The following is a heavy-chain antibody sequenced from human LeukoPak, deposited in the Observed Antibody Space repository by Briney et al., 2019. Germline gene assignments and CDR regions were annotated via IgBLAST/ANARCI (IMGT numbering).Heavy chain of an antibody. Sequence: GGSLRLSCAASGFSFSVYEMHWVRQAPGKGLEWISDISSSGSITYYADSVKGRFTISRDNAKRLLFLQMNSLRAEDTAVYYCARGLRGYSYGYDYWGQGTLVTVSS. CDR2: ISSSGSIT. V-gene: IGHV3-48*03. D-gene: IGHD5-18*01. CDR3: ARGLRGYSYGYDY. CDR1: GFSFSVYE. J-gene: IGHJ4*02.